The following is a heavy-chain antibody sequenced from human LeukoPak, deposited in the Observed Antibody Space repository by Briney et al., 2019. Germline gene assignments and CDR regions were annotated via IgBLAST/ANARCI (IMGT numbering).Heavy chain of an antibody. D-gene: IGHD1-14*01. V-gene: IGHV3-48*03. J-gene: IGHJ6*03. Sequence: GGTLRLSCAASGFTFSTYEINWVRHAPGKGLEGVSYISSSGSTIYYADSVKGRFTISRDNAKNSLYLQMNSLRAEDTAVYYCARGSHSNKPSYYYMDVWGKGTTVTVSS. CDR1: GFTFSTYE. CDR3: ARGSHSNKPSYYYMDV. CDR2: ISSSGSTI.